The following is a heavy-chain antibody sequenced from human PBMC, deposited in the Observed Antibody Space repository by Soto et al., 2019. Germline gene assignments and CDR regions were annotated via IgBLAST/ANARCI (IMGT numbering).Heavy chain of an antibody. CDR3: ARASDSSGSFGHFDY. J-gene: IGHJ4*02. V-gene: IGHV3-53*05. CDR2: IYSGGST. CDR1: GFTVSSNY. Sequence: GGSLRLSCAASGFTVSSNYMSWVRQAPGKGLEWVSVIYSGGSTYYADSVKGRFTISRDNSKNTLYLHMNSLRAEDTAVYFCARASDSSGSFGHFDYWGQGTLVTVSS. D-gene: IGHD3-22*01.